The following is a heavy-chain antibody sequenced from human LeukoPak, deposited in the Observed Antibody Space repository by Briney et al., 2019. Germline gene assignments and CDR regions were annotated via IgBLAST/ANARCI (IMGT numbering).Heavy chain of an antibody. CDR2: INHSGST. Sequence: SETLSLTCAVYGGSFSGYYWSWIRQPPGKGLEWIGEINHSGSTNYNPSLKSRVTISVDTSKNQFSLKLSSVTAADTAVYYCARPATGFGESNVDAFDIWGQGTMVTVSS. CDR1: GGSFSGYY. CDR3: ARPATGFGESNVDAFDI. D-gene: IGHD3-10*01. J-gene: IGHJ3*02. V-gene: IGHV4-34*01.